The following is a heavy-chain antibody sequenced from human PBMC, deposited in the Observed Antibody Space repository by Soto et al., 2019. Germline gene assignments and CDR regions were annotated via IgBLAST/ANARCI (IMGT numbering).Heavy chain of an antibody. CDR2: IKSKTDGGTA. D-gene: IGHD6-6*01. Sequence: GGSLRLSCAASGFTVSNAWMSRVRQAPGKGLEWVGRIKSKTDGGTADYAAPVKGRLTISRDDSKNTLYLHMNSLKTEDTAVFYCTPEGVSALPLFNYWVQGPLVTV. CDR3: TPEGVSALPLFNY. J-gene: IGHJ4*02. CDR1: GFTVSNAW. V-gene: IGHV3-15*01.